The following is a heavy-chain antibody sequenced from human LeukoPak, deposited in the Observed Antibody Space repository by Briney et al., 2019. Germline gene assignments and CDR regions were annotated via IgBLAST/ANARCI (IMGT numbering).Heavy chain of an antibody. J-gene: IGHJ3*02. V-gene: IGHV1-69*13. CDR1: GGTFCSYA. CDR3: ARKVLGYCSSTSCYHNAFDI. CDR2: IIPIFGTA. D-gene: IGHD2-2*01. Sequence: GASVKVSCKASGGTFCSYAISWVRQAPGQGLEWMGGIIPIFGTANYAQKFQGRVTITADESTSTAYMELSSLRSEDTAVYYCARKVLGYCSSTSCYHNAFDIWGQGTMVTVSS.